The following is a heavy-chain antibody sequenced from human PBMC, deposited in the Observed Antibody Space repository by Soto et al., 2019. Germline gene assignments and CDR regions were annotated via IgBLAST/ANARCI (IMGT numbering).Heavy chain of an antibody. CDR2: INHSGST. CDR3: ARGPHYYYYYGMDV. CDR1: GGSFSGYY. Sequence: AVYGGSFSGYYWSWIRQPPGKGLEWIGEINHSGSTNYNPSLKSRVTISVDTSKNQFSLKLSSVTAADTAVYYCARGPHYYYYYGMDVWGQGTTVTVSS. V-gene: IGHV4-34*01. J-gene: IGHJ6*02.